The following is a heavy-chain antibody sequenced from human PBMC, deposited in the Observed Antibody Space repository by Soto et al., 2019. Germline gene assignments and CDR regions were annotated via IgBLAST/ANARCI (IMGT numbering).Heavy chain of an antibody. CDR2: IIPIFGTA. CDR3: ARDFANYYDSSGSGYYGMDV. CDR1: GGTFSSYA. V-gene: IGHV1-69*13. Sequence: ASVKVSCKASGGTFSSYAISWVRQAPGQGLEWMGGIIPIFGTANYAQKFQGRVTITADESTSTAYMELSSLRSEDTAVYYCARDFANYYDSSGSGYYGMDVWGQGTTVTVSS. D-gene: IGHD3-22*01. J-gene: IGHJ6*02.